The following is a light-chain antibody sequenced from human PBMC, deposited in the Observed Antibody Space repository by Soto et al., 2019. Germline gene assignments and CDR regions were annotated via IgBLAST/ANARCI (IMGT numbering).Light chain of an antibody. V-gene: IGKV3-11*01. J-gene: IGKJ4*01. CDR3: QQRFSWPPT. CDR1: QSVSLY. CDR2: DTS. Sequence: EIGLTQSPATLSLSPGDRATLSCRASQSVSLYLAWYQQKPGQAPRLLIHDTSTRATGVPDTFTGSGSRTECTLTIRRLEPEDSAMYFCQQRFSWPPTFGGGTHVEIK.